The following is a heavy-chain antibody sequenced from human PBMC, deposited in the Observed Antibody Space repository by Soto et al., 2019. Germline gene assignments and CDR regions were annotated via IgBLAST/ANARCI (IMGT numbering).Heavy chain of an antibody. V-gene: IGHV3-30*18. D-gene: IGHD6-6*01. CDR2: ISYDGSNK. Sequence: GGSLRLSCAASGFTFSSYGMHWVRQAPGKGLEWVAVISYDGSNKYYADSVKGRFTISRDNSKNTLYLQMNSLRAEDTAVYYCAKDKYGYSSSSSDYWGQGTLVTVSS. CDR3: AKDKYGYSSSSSDY. J-gene: IGHJ4*02. CDR1: GFTFSSYG.